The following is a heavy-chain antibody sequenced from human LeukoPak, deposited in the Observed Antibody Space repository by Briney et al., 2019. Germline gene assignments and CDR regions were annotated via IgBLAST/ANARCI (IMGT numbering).Heavy chain of an antibody. CDR3: ARAGGVSFVARWFDP. D-gene: IGHD3-16*01. CDR1: GYTFSNYG. Sequence: ASVKVSCKASGYTFSNYGISWVRQAPGQGLEWLGWVSAYNGNTNYAQKLQGRVTMTTDTSTGIAYMELKSLRSDDTAVYYCARAGGVSFVARWFDPWGQGTLVTVS. V-gene: IGHV1-18*01. CDR2: VSAYNGNT. J-gene: IGHJ5*02.